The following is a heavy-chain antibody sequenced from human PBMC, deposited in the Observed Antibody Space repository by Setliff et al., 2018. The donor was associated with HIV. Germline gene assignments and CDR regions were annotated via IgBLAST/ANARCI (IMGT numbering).Heavy chain of an antibody. J-gene: IGHJ6*03. CDR2: IYYSGST. CDR3: ASPGRRRGYCSSTSCYDEGLYYYYYMDV. D-gene: IGHD2-2*01. CDR1: GGSISSSSYY. V-gene: IGHV4-39*01. Sequence: LSLTCTVSGGSISSSSYYWGWIRQPPGKGLEWIGSIYYSGSTYYNPSLKSRVTISVDTSKNQFSLKLSSVTAADTAVYYCASPGRRRGYCSSTSCYDEGLYYYYYMDVWGKGTTVTVSS.